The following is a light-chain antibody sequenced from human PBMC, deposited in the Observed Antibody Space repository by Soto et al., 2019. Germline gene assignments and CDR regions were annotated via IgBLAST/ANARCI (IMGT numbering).Light chain of an antibody. CDR2: DVS. CDR3: QQYDSFSVA. J-gene: IGKJ1*01. V-gene: IGKV1-5*01. Sequence: DIQMNQSPSSLSTSIGDRVTITCRASQRINIYLNWYRQKPGKAPELLIYDVSALKRGVPPRFSGSGSGTEFTLTISSLQPDDFATYYCQQYDSFSVAFGQGTKVDIK. CDR1: QRINIY.